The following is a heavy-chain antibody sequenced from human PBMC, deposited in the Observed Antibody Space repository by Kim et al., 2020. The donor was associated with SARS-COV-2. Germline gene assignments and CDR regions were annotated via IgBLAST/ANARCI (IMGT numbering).Heavy chain of an antibody. CDR1: GFAFTNYA. Sequence: GGSLRLSCAASGFAFTNYAMNWVRQAPEKGLEWVSSSTAGGTATYHADSVKGRFTISRDDSKNTLYLQMNNLRTEDTAVYYCAKAPSPYCRGVRCYPFDYW. V-gene: IGHV3-23*01. J-gene: IGHJ4*01. CDR2: STAGGTAT. CDR3: AKAPSPYCRGVRCYPFDY. D-gene: IGHD2-15*01.